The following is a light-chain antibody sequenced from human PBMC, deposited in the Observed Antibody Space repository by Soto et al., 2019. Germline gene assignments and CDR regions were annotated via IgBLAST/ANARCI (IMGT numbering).Light chain of an antibody. CDR1: QSVSSK. J-gene: IGKJ5*01. V-gene: IGKV3-15*01. CDR3: QQYKWSPIT. CDR2: DSS. Sequence: EIVMTQSPGTLSVSPGERATLSCWASQSVSSKLAWYQQKGGQAPRLLMYDSSTRATGIPARFSGSGSGTEFTLTINSLQSEDFAVYYCQQYKWSPITFGQGTRLEVK.